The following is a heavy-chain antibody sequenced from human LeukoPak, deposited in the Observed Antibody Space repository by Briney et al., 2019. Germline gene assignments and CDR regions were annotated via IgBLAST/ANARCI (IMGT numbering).Heavy chain of an antibody. J-gene: IGHJ5*02. CDR1: GGSISSYY. V-gene: IGHV4-59*01. D-gene: IGHD3-16*01. Sequence: SETLSLTCTVPGGSISSYYWSWIRQPPGKGLEWIGYIYYSGSTNYNPSLKSRVTISVDTSKNQFSLKLSSVTAADTAVYYCARGGRSRLSPGWFDPWGQGTLVTVSS. CDR2: IYYSGST. CDR3: ARGGRSRLSPGWFDP.